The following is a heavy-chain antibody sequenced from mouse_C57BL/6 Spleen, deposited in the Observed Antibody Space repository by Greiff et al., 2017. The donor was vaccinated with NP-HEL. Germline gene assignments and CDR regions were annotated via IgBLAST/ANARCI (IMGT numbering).Heavy chain of an antibody. CDR3: ARSLISSYYYAMDY. J-gene: IGHJ4*01. Sequence: VQLKQSGAELVKPGASVKISCKASGYAFSSYWMNWVKQRPGKGLEWIGQIYPGDGDTNYNGKFKGKATLTADKSSSTAYMQLSSLTSEDSAVYFCARSLISSYYYAMDYWGQGTSVTVSS. CDR2: IYPGDGDT. CDR1: GYAFSSYW. V-gene: IGHV1-80*01. D-gene: IGHD3-1*01.